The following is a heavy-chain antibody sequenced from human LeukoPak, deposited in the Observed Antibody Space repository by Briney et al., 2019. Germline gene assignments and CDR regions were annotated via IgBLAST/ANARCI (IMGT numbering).Heavy chain of an antibody. V-gene: IGHV4-39*01. Sequence: PSETLSLTCTVSGDSISSSSYFWGWIRQPPGKGLEWIGSISYSGNTYYNPSLKGRVTISVDTSKNQFSLNLNSVTAADTAVYYCARPGYYGDYAFDYWGQGTLVTVSS. CDR2: ISYSGNT. D-gene: IGHD4-17*01. CDR3: ARPGYYGDYAFDY. J-gene: IGHJ4*02. CDR1: GDSISSSSYF.